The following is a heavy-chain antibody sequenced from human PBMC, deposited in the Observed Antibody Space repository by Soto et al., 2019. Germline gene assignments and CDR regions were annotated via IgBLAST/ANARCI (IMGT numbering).Heavy chain of an antibody. D-gene: IGHD6-19*01. V-gene: IGHV4-34*01. CDR1: GGSFSGYY. Sequence: QVQLPQWGAGLLRPSETLSLTCAVYGGSFSGYYWSWIRQPPGKGLQWIGKINHIGTTNYNPSLKSRVTISVDTSKNQFSQKLSSVTAADTAVYYCARFDSSGWYFDYWGQGNLVIVSS. CDR2: INHIGTT. J-gene: IGHJ4*02. CDR3: ARFDSSGWYFDY.